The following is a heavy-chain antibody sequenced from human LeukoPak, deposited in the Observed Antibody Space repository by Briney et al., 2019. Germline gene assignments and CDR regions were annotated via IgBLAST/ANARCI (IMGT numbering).Heavy chain of an antibody. Sequence: PSETLSLTCTVSGGSISSYYWSWIRQPPGKGLEWIGYIYYSGSTNYNPSLKSRVTISVDTSKNQFSLKLSSVTAADTAVYYCARALHYGDSHVGWFDPWGQGTLVTVSS. V-gene: IGHV4-59*01. CDR2: IYYSGST. CDR3: ARALHYGDSHVGWFDP. CDR1: GGSISSYY. J-gene: IGHJ5*02. D-gene: IGHD4-17*01.